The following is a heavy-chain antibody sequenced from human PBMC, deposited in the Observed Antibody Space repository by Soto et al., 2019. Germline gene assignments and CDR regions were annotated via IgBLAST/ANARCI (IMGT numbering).Heavy chain of an antibody. CDR2: ISASGGST. D-gene: IGHD2-21*02. CDR1: GFTFSSYA. J-gene: IGHJ4*02. CDR3: AKPPFCGGDCYWWDY. Sequence: EEQLLESGGGLVHPGGSLRLSCAASGFTFSSYAMSWVRQAPGKGLEWVSGISASGGSTFYADSVKGRFTISRDNSKNTLYLEMNSLRAEDTAVYYCAKPPFCGGDCYWWDYWGQGTLVSVSS. V-gene: IGHV3-23*01.